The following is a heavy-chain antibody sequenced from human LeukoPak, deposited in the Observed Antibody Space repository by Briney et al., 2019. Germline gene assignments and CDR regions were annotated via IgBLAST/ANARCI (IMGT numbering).Heavy chain of an antibody. D-gene: IGHD1-26*01. CDR1: GGFISSYY. V-gene: IGHV4-59*01. CDR2: IYYSGST. CDR3: ARDLGSYLFYY. Sequence: SETLSLTCTVSGGFISSYYWSWIRQPPGKGLEWIGYIYYSGSTNYNPSLKSRVTISVDTSKNQFSLKLSSVTAADTAVYYCARDLGSYLFYYWGPGTLVTVSS. J-gene: IGHJ4*02.